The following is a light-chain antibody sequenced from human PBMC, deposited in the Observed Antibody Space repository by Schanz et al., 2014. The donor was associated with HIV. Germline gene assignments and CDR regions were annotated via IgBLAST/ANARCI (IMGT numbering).Light chain of an antibody. CDR2: EDN. CDR1: GGSIASSY. CDR3: QSSDASNTIV. J-gene: IGLJ3*02. Sequence: NFMLTQPHSVSESPGKTVTISCTGSGGSIASSYVQWYQQRPGSAPSNVIYEDNFRASGVPDRFSGSIDSSSNSASLTISGLKTDDEGDYYCQSSDASNTIVFGGGTKLTVL. V-gene: IGLV6-57*02.